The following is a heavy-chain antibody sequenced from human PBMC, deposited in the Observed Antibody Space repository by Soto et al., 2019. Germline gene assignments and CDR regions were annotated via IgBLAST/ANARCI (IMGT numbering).Heavy chain of an antibody. D-gene: IGHD6-19*01. V-gene: IGHV6-1*01. Sequence: SQTLSLTCAISGDRVSSNSAGWNWIRQSPSRGLEWLGRTYYRSKWYYEYAVSVKSRIIINPDTSKNQVSLQLSSVTPEDTAMYYCVRFGSGWNYWGQGSLVTVSS. CDR1: GDRVSSNSAG. CDR2: TYYRSKWYY. J-gene: IGHJ4*02. CDR3: VRFGSGWNY.